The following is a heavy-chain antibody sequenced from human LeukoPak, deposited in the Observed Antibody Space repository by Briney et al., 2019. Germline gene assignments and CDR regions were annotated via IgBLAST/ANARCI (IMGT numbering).Heavy chain of an antibody. CDR1: GGSISSYY. Sequence: SETLSLTCTVSGGSISSYYWSWIRQPPGKGLEWIGYIYYSGSTNYNPSLKSRVTISVDTSKNQFSLKLSSVTAADTAVYYCARGLRYYYDSSGYYSTGKPFDYWGQGTLVTVSS. V-gene: IGHV4-59*12. J-gene: IGHJ4*02. D-gene: IGHD3-22*01. CDR2: IYYSGST. CDR3: ARGLRYYYDSSGYYSTGKPFDY.